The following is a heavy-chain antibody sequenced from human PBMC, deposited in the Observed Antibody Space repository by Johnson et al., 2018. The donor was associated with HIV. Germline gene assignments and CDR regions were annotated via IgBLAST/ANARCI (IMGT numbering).Heavy chain of an antibody. CDR2: IKQDGSER. D-gene: IGHD2-2*01. J-gene: IGHJ3*02. CDR3: ARGTLAAFDI. Sequence: EVQLVESGGGLVQPGGSLRLSCAASGFTFSIYWMSWVRQAPGKGLEWVANIKQDGSERYYVDSVKGRFTISRDNAKNSVYLQMNSLRAEDTAVYYCARGTLAAFDIWGQGTMVTVSS. V-gene: IGHV3-7*03. CDR1: GFTFSIYW.